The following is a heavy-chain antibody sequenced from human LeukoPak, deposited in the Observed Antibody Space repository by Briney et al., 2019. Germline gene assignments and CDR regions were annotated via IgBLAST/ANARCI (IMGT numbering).Heavy chain of an antibody. Sequence: PGGSLRLSCAASGFTFSSYGLTWVRQAPGKGLEWVSTISDSGGSTYYADSVKGRFIISRDNSKNTLFLQMNSLRVDDTALYYCAKAKVGDTWIYDYWGQGTLVTVSS. CDR2: ISDSGGST. CDR3: AKAKVGDTWIYDY. J-gene: IGHJ4*02. CDR1: GFTFSSYG. D-gene: IGHD5-12*01. V-gene: IGHV3-23*01.